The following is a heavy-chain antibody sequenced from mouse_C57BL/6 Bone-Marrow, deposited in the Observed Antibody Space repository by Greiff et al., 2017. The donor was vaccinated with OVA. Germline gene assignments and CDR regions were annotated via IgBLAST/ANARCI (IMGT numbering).Heavy chain of an antibody. Sequence: VQRVESGPELVKPGASVKISCKASGYAFSSSWMNWVKQRPGKGLEWIGRIYPGDGDTNYNGKFKGKATLTADKSSSTAYMQLSSLTSEDSAVYFCAREVLRGFAYWGQGTLVTVSA. J-gene: IGHJ3*01. V-gene: IGHV1-82*01. CDR2: IYPGDGDT. D-gene: IGHD1-1*01. CDR3: AREVLRGFAY. CDR1: GYAFSSSW.